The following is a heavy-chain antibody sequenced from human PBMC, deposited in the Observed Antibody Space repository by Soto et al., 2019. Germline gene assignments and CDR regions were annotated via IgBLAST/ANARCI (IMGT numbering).Heavy chain of an antibody. V-gene: IGHV4-31*03. CDR2: ISHSGIT. CDR3: AGLKDYYFHY. J-gene: IGHJ4*02. Sequence: SETLSLTCTVSGDSITSGGFFWSWIRQHPGKELEWIGYISHSGITYYNPSFKSRLTISIDMSTNQFSLHLSSVTAADTALYYCAGLKDYYFHYWGQGTPVTVSS. CDR1: GDSITSGGFF.